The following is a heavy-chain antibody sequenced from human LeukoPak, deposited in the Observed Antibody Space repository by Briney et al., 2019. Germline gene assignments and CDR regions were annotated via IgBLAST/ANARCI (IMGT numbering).Heavy chain of an antibody. CDR3: ARDGLYSNRIAAAENFDY. Sequence: ASVKVSCKASGYTFTNYGITWVRQAPGQGLEWMGWISAYSGNTNYVQKFQGRVTMATDTSTSTAYMELRSLRSDDTAVYYCARDGLYSNRIAAAENFDYWGQGTLVTVSS. CDR2: ISAYSGNT. D-gene: IGHD6-13*01. V-gene: IGHV1-18*01. CDR1: GYTFTNYG. J-gene: IGHJ4*02.